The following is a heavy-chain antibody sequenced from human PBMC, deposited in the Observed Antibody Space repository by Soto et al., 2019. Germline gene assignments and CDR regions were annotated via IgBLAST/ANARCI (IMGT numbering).Heavy chain of an antibody. D-gene: IGHD4-17*01. CDR1: GYTFTSYG. CDR3: AREQDYGDHPGMDV. V-gene: IGHV1-18*01. J-gene: IGHJ6*02. CDR2: ISAYNGNT. Sequence: ASVKVSCKASGYTFTSYGISWVRQAPGQGLEWMGWISAYNGNTNYAQKLQGRVTVTTDTSTSTAYMELRSLRSDDTAVYYCAREQDYGDHPGMDVWGQGTTVTVSS.